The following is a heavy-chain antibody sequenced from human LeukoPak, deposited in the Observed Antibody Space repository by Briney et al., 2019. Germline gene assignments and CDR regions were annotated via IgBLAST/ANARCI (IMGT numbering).Heavy chain of an antibody. Sequence: SQTLSLTFAISGDSVSSNSAAWIWLRQSPSRGLEWRGRTYYRSKWYNDYAVSVKSRLIFNPDTSKNQFSLQLNSVTHDDTAVYYCAGVRDGGYGFCDCWGQGTLVTVSS. CDR3: AGVRDGGYGFCDC. D-gene: IGHD5-12*01. CDR1: GDSVSSNSAA. CDR2: TYYRSKWYN. J-gene: IGHJ4*02. V-gene: IGHV6-1*01.